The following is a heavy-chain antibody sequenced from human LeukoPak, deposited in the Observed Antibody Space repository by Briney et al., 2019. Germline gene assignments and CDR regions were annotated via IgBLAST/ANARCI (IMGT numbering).Heavy chain of an antibody. CDR1: GGSFSGYY. V-gene: IGHV4-34*01. Sequence: PETLSLTCAVYGGSFSGYYWSWIRQPPGKGLEWIGEINHSGSTNYNPSLKSRVTISVDTSKNQFSLKLSSVTAADTAVYYCARGRGSYSGWGQGTLVTVSS. D-gene: IGHD1-26*01. CDR2: INHSGST. J-gene: IGHJ4*02. CDR3: ARGRGSYSG.